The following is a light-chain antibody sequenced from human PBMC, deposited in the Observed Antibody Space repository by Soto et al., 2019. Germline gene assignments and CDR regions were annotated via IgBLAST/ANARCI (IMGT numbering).Light chain of an antibody. CDR3: QQYGSSPPIT. J-gene: IGKJ5*01. V-gene: IGKV3-20*01. CDR2: AAS. CDR1: QTVSSNY. Sequence: EIVLTQSPGTLSLSPGERATLCCRASQTVSSNYLAWYQQKPGQAPRLLIYAASTRATGIPDRFSGSGSGTDFTLTISRLEPEDFAVYYCQQYGSSPPITFGQGTRLEIK.